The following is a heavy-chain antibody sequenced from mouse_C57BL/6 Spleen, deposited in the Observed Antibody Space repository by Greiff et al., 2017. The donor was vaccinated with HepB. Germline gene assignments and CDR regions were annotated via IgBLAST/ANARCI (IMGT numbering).Heavy chain of an antibody. D-gene: IGHD1-3*01. CDR2: INPSSGYT. Sequence: QVQLQQSGAELAKPGASVKLSCKASGYTFTSYWMHWVKQRPGQGLEWIGYINPSSGYTKYNQKFKAKATLTADKSSSTAYMQLSSLTYEDSAVYYCARSGEEYYFDYWGQGTTLTVSS. CDR1: GYTFTSYW. CDR3: ARSGEEYYFDY. J-gene: IGHJ2*01. V-gene: IGHV1-7*01.